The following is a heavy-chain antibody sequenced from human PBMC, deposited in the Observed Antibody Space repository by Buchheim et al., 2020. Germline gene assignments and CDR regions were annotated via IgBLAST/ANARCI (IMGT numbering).Heavy chain of an antibody. D-gene: IGHD1-26*01. CDR2: ISSSSSTI. J-gene: IGHJ6*02. CDR1: GFTFSSYS. V-gene: IGHV3-48*01. Sequence: EVQLVESGGGLVQPGGSLRLSCAASGFTFSSYSMNWVRQAPGKGLEWVSYISSSSSTIYYADSVKGRFTISRDNAKNLLYLQMNSLRAEDTAVYYCARRMGATNYYYGMDVWGQGTT. CDR3: ARRMGATNYYYGMDV.